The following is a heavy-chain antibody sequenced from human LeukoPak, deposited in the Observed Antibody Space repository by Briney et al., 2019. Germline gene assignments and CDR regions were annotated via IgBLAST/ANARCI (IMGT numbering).Heavy chain of an antibody. CDR1: GFTFSSYA. J-gene: IGHJ3*02. CDR2: ISGSGGST. D-gene: IGHD5-12*01. Sequence: PGWSLTLSCAASGFTFSSYAMSWIRQAPGKGLEWVSAISGSGGSTYYPDSVKGRFTISRDNSKNTLYLQMNSLRAEDTAVYYCAKDCGYDYVDAFDIWGQGTMVTVSS. V-gene: IGHV3-23*01. CDR3: AKDCGYDYVDAFDI.